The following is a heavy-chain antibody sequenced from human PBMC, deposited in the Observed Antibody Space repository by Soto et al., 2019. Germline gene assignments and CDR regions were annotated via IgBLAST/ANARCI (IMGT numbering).Heavy chain of an antibody. J-gene: IGHJ4*02. V-gene: IGHV1-18*01. CDR3: ARGGTPIDD. CDR1: GYTFTNFG. Sequence: QVQLVQSGAEVKKPGASVKVSCKASGYTFTNFGISWVRQAPGQGLEWMGWISAYNGNTNYAQKFQGRVTMTTDTPTSTADMELRSRRSYETPGYYCARGGTPIDDWGQGALVNVSS. CDR2: ISAYNGNT. D-gene: IGHD3-16*01.